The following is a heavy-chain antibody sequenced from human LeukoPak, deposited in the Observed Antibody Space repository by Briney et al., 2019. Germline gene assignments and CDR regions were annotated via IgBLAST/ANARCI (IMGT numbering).Heavy chain of an antibody. J-gene: IGHJ4*02. V-gene: IGHV3-74*01. CDR2: VNPDGSGT. CDR1: GYTFSRYA. CDR3: CVMGMVIPY. Sequence: GGSLRLSCAAAGYTFSRYAIHWVRQAPGSGLVWVAHVNPDGSGTSYVDSVKGRFTISRDNAKSTLSLQMNSLRAEDTAVYYCCVMGMVIPYWGQGTLVTVSS. D-gene: IGHD3-3*01.